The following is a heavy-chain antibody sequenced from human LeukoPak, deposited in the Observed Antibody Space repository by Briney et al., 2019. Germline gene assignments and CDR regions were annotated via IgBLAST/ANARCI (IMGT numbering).Heavy chain of an antibody. Sequence: PGGSLRLSCAASGFTFSSYAMSWVRQAPGKGLEWVSAIGGSGGSTYYADSVKGRFTISRDNSKNTLYLQMNSLRAEDTAVYYCAKPLIRSDAFDIWGQGTMVTVSS. V-gene: IGHV3-23*01. CDR1: GFTFSSYA. CDR2: IGGSGGST. D-gene: IGHD2-8*01. CDR3: AKPLIRSDAFDI. J-gene: IGHJ3*02.